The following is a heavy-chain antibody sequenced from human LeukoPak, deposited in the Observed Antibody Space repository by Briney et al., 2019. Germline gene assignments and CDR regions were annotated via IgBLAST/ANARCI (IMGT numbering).Heavy chain of an antibody. CDR3: VKYYRGPVHYYFDY. CDR2: ISDSGTNT. V-gene: IGHV3-23*01. Sequence: PGGSLRLSCAASGFSFSRSAMSRVRQAPGKGLEWVSVISDSGTNTYYADSVKGRFTISRDSSKNTLFLQMNSLRTEDTAVYYCVKYYRGPVHYYFDYWGQGNLVTVSS. D-gene: IGHD3-16*02. J-gene: IGHJ4*02. CDR1: GFSFSRSA.